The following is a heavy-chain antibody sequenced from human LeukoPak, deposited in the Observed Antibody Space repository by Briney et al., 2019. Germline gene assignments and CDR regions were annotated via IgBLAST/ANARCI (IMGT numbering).Heavy chain of an antibody. D-gene: IGHD3-22*01. Sequence: SETLSLTCAVYGGSFSGYYWSWIRQPPGKGLERMGEINHSGSTNYNPSLKSRGTISVDTSRNQFSLKLSSVTAADAAVYYCARDPYYYESSGSQGAFDIWGQGTMVTVSS. CDR2: INHSGST. J-gene: IGHJ3*02. V-gene: IGHV4-34*01. CDR3: ARDPYYYESSGSQGAFDI. CDR1: GGSFSGYY.